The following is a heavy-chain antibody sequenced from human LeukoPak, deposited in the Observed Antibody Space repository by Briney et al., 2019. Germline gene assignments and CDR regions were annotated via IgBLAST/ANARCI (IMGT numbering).Heavy chain of an antibody. CDR2: INPNSGGT. V-gene: IGHV1-2*02. J-gene: IGHJ6*02. CDR3: ARRDGDYARNYYYGMDV. CDR1: GYTFTGYY. D-gene: IGHD4-17*01. Sequence: ASVKVSCTASGYTFTGYYMHWVRQAPGQGLAWMGWINPNSGGTNYAQKFQGRVTMTRDTSISTAYMELSRLRSDDTAVYYCARRDGDYARNYYYGMDVWGQGTTVTVSS.